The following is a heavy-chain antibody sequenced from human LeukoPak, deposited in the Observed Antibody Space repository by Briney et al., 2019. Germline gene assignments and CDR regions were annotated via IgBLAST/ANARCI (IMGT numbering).Heavy chain of an antibody. CDR1: GGSISSYY. Sequence: PSETLSLPCTVSGGSISSYYWSWLRQPPGKGLEWIGYIYYSGSTNYNPSLKSRVPISVDTSKNQFSLKLSSVTAADTAVYYCARDKGYSYGTGGYYYYGMDVWGQGTTVTVSS. J-gene: IGHJ6*02. D-gene: IGHD5-18*01. V-gene: IGHV4-59*01. CDR3: ARDKGYSYGTGGYYYYGMDV. CDR2: IYYSGST.